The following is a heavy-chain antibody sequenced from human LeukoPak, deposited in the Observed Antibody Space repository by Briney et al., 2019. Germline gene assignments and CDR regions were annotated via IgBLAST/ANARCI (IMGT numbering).Heavy chain of an antibody. CDR2: IYSGGST. CDR3: ARHSSQHGVFDY. D-gene: IGHD6-19*01. J-gene: IGHJ4*02. V-gene: IGHV3-53*01. Sequence: GESLRLSCAASGFTVSSNYMSWVRQAPGKGLEWVSVIYSGGSTYYADSVKGRFTISRDNSKYTLYLQMNSLRAEDTAAYYCARHSSQHGVFDYWGQGTLVTVSS. CDR1: GFTVSSNY.